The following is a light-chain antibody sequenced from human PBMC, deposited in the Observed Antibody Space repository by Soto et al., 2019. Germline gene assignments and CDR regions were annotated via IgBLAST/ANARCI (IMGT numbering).Light chain of an antibody. V-gene: IGKV3-15*01. CDR2: CAS. Sequence: EIVMTQSPATLSVSPGERATLSCRASQSVSSSLAWYQQKPGQPPRLLIYCASTRATGGPARFSGSGSGTEFTLTISSLQSEDFAVYYCQQYSNWPPYTFGQGTKLEIK. CDR1: QSVSSS. J-gene: IGKJ2*01. CDR3: QQYSNWPPYT.